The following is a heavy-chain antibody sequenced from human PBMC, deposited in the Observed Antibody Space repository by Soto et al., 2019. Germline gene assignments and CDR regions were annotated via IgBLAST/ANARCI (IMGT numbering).Heavy chain of an antibody. CDR3: AKDYCGGDCYLEYFQH. Sequence: GGSLRLSCAASGFTFSSYGMHWVRQAPGKGLEWVAVISYDGSNKYYADSVKGRFTISRDNSKNTLYLQMNSLRAEDTAVYYCAKDYCGGDCYLEYFQHWGQCTLVTVSS. CDR2: ISYDGSNK. CDR1: GFTFSSYG. D-gene: IGHD2-21*02. J-gene: IGHJ1*01. V-gene: IGHV3-30*18.